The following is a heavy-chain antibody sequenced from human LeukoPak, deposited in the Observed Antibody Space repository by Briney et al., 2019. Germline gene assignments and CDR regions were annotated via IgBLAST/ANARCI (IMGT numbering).Heavy chain of an antibody. Sequence: PGGSLRLSCAASGFTFSGNWMSWVRQAPGKGLEWLANIDQDGSGKYYMDSVKGRFTISRDNAKNSLYLQMNSLRAEDTAVYYCARAFSPFDYWGQGTLVTVSS. CDR3: ARAFSPFDY. CDR1: GFTFSGNW. CDR2: IDQDGSGK. D-gene: IGHD3-3*01. V-gene: IGHV3-7*01. J-gene: IGHJ4*02.